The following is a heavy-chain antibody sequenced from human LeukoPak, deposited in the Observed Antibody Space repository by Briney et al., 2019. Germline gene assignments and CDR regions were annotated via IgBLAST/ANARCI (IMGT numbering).Heavy chain of an antibody. CDR1: GGSISSGGYY. Sequence: PSETLSLTCTVSGGSISSGGYYWSWIRQHPGKGLEWIGYIYYSGSTYYNPSLKSRVTISVDTSKNQFSLKLSSVTAADTAVYYCARDSPDYDGSGSYYAFDIWGQGTMVTVSS. V-gene: IGHV4-31*03. D-gene: IGHD3-10*01. J-gene: IGHJ3*02. CDR3: ARDSPDYDGSGSYYAFDI. CDR2: IYYSGST.